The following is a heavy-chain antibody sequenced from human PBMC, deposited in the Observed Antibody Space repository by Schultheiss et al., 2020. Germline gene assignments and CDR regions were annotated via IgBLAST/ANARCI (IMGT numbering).Heavy chain of an antibody. Sequence: GESLKISCAASGFSFTSYIIHWVRQAPGKGLEWVAVTSYDGRNSYYADSVKGRFTISRDNSKNTLYLQMNSLRAEDTAVYYCARERWIDYWGQGTLVTVSS. CDR3: ARERWIDY. CDR2: TSYDGRNS. V-gene: IGHV3-30-3*01. D-gene: IGHD1-1*01. CDR1: GFSFTSYI. J-gene: IGHJ4*02.